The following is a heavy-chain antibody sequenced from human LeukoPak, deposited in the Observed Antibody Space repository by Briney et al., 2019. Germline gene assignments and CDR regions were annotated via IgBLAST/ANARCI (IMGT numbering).Heavy chain of an antibody. Sequence: GSLRLSCAASGFTFSSYGMHWVRQAPGKGLEWVAVIWYDGSNKYYADSVKGRFTISRDNSKNTLYLQMNSLRAEDTAVCYCARDGRQWLSYFDYWGQGTLVTVSS. CDR2: IWYDGSNK. J-gene: IGHJ4*02. V-gene: IGHV3-33*01. CDR1: GFTFSSYG. D-gene: IGHD6-19*01. CDR3: ARDGRQWLSYFDY.